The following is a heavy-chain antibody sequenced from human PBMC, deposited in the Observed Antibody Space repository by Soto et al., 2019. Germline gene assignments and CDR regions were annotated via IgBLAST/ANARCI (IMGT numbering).Heavy chain of an antibody. CDR1: GGTFSSYA. J-gene: IGHJ4*02. CDR3: ARADYYDSSGYFDY. D-gene: IGHD3-22*01. CDR2: IIPIFGTA. Sequence: SVKVSCKASGGTFSSYAISWVRQAPGQGLEWMGGIIPIFGTANYAQKFQGRVTITADESTSTACMELSSLRSEDTAVYYCARADYYDSSGYFDYWGQGTLVTVSS. V-gene: IGHV1-69*13.